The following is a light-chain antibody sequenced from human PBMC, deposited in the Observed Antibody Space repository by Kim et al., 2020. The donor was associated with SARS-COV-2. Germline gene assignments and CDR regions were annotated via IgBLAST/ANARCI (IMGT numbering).Light chain of an antibody. CDR1: STDIGGYNY. CDR3: SSYTSRSTVI. J-gene: IGLJ2*01. V-gene: IGLV2-14*03. Sequence: GQSITISCTGTSTDIGGYNYVSWYQQRPGKAPKLLICDVTDRPSGVSSRFSGSKSGNTASLTISGLQTEDEVDYFCSSYTSRSTVIFGGGTQLTVL. CDR2: DVT.